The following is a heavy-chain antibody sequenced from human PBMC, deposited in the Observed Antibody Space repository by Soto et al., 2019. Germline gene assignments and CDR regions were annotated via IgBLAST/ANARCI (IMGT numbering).Heavy chain of an antibody. Sequence: ASVKVSCKASGYTFTGYYMHWVRRAPGQGLEWMGWINPNSGGTNYAQKFQGRVTMTRDTSISTAYMELSRLRSDDTAVYYCAADYYDSSGYYFGYWGQGTLVTVSS. D-gene: IGHD3-22*01. J-gene: IGHJ4*02. CDR3: AADYYDSSGYYFGY. CDR1: GYTFTGYY. CDR2: INPNSGGT. V-gene: IGHV1-2*02.